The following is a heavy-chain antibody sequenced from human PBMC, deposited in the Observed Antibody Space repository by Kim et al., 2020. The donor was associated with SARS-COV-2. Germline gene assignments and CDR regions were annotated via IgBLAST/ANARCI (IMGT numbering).Heavy chain of an antibody. CDR3: ATAIGYGSAFDI. J-gene: IGHJ3*02. Sequence: ASVKVSCKVSGYTLTELSMHWVRQAPGKGLEWMGGFDPEDGETIYAQKFQGRVTMTEDTSTDTAYMELSSLRSEDTAVYYCATAIGYGSAFDIWGQGTMVTVSS. D-gene: IGHD3-10*01. CDR1: GYTLTELS. V-gene: IGHV1-24*01. CDR2: FDPEDGET.